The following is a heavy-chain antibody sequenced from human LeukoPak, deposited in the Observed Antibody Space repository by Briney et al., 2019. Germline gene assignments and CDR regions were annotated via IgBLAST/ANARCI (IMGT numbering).Heavy chain of an antibody. V-gene: IGHV4-34*01. D-gene: IGHD3-16*01. Sequence: SETLSLTCAVYGGSFSGYYRSWIRQPPGKGLEWIGEINHSGSTNYNPSLKSRVTISVDTSKNQFSLKLSSVTAADTAVYYCARDVWGRPQQLGNYFDYWGQGTLVTVSS. CDR1: GGSFSGYY. CDR2: INHSGST. J-gene: IGHJ4*02. CDR3: ARDVWGRPQQLGNYFDY.